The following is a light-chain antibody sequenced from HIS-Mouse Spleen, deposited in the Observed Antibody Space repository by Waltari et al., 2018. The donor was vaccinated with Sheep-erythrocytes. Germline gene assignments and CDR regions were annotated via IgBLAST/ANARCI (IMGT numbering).Light chain of an antibody. J-gene: IGKJ2*01. CDR2: DAS. CDR3: QQRSNWYT. V-gene: IGKV3-11*01. Sequence: EIVLPQSPATLSLSPGVRATLSCRASQSVSSYLAWYQQQPGQAPRLLIYDASNRATGIPARFSGSGSGTDFTLAISSREPEDFAVYYCQQRSNWYTFGQGTKLEIK. CDR1: QSVSSY.